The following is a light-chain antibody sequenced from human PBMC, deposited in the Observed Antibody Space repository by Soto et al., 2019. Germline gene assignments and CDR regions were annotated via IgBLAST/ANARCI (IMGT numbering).Light chain of an antibody. Sequence: DIQMTQSPSTLSASIGDRITISCRASQNIDTWLAWYQQRPGEAPKLLIYTASNLENVVPSRFSGSGSGTAFTLTISSPQPEDFATYYCQQYSDSSRSFGQGTQVE. CDR2: TAS. CDR3: QQYSDSSRS. J-gene: IGKJ1*01. V-gene: IGKV1-5*03. CDR1: QNIDTW.